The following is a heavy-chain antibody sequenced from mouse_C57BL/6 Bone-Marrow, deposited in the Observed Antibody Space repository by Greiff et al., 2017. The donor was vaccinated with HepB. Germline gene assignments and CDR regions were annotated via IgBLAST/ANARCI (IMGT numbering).Heavy chain of an antibody. CDR3: AREDWVLYYAMDY. CDR2: IYPGGGYT. V-gene: IGHV1-63*01. CDR1: GYTFTNYW. Sequence: VQLQQSGAELVRPGTSVKMSCKASGYTFTNYWIGWAKQRPGHGLEWIGDIYPGGGYTNYNEKFKGKATLTADKSSSTAYMQFSSLTSEDSAVYYCAREDWVLYYAMDYWGQGTSVTVSS. J-gene: IGHJ4*01. D-gene: IGHD4-1*01.